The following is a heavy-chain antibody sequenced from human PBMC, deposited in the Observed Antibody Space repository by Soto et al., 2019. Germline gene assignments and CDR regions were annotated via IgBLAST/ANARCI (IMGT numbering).Heavy chain of an antibody. Sequence: QLLESGPGLVKPSETLSLTCTVSGGSISSSSYYWGWIRQPPGKGLEWIGSIYYSGSTYYNPSLKSRVTISVDTSKNQFSLKLSSVTAADTAVYYCAKKGCSSTSCYPDYYYYMDVWGKGTTVTVSS. V-gene: IGHV4-39*01. D-gene: IGHD2-2*01. J-gene: IGHJ6*03. CDR1: GGSISSSSYY. CDR2: IYYSGST. CDR3: AKKGCSSTSCYPDYYYYMDV.